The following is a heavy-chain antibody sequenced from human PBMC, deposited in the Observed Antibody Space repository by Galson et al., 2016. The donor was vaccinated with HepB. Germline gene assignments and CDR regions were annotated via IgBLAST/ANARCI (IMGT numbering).Heavy chain of an antibody. CDR2: IHYTGST. V-gene: IGHV4-31*03. D-gene: IGHD3-3*01. CDR1: GGSIKSETYY. J-gene: IGHJ5*02. CDR3: ARDSGSDFWDGYYMRWIDP. Sequence: TLSLTCTVSGGSIKSETYYWSWIRHHPGKGLEWIGYIHYTGSTYYNPSLKRRTSISVDTSRNQFFLKLSSMTAADTAVYYCARDSGSDFWDGYYMRWIDPWGQGTLVSVSS.